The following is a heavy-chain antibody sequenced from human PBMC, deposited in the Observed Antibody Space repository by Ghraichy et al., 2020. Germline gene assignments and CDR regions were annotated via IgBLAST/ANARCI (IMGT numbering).Heavy chain of an antibody. V-gene: IGHV5-51*01. CDR2: IFPNDSET. J-gene: IGHJ4*02. CDR3: ATHSALSTNWYGYFDQ. D-gene: IGHD6-13*01. CDR1: GYNFVSYW. Sequence: GESLNISCQASGYNFVSYWIAWVRQMPGKGLEWMGNIFPNDSETKYSPSFQGQVTMSVDKSIGTAYLQWSSLKASDTAMYFCATHSALSTNWYGYFDQWGQGTLVTVSS.